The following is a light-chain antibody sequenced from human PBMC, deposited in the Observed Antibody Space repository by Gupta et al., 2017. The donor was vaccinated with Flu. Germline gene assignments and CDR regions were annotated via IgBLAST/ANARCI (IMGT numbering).Light chain of an antibody. V-gene: IGKV1-39*01. CDR2: AAS. Sequence: PSSLSAPVGDRVTITWRASQSISSYLNWYQQKPGKAPKLLIYAASSLQSGVPSRFSGSGSGTDFTLTISSLQPEDFATYYCQQSYSTPYTFGQGTKLEIK. CDR3: QQSYSTPYT. CDR1: QSISSY. J-gene: IGKJ2*01.